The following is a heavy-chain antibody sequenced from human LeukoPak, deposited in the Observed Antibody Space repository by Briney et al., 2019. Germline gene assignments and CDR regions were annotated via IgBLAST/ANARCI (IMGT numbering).Heavy chain of an antibody. V-gene: IGHV3-23*01. CDR2: ISGSGDST. J-gene: IGHJ4*02. Sequence: GGSLRLSCAVSGITFSSYAMSWVRQAPGKGLEWVSSISGSGDSTYYADSVKGRFTISRDNSKNTLYLQMNSLRPEDTAVYYCAKDLRLGLRYFDWLLSPFDYWGQGTLVTVSS. D-gene: IGHD3-9*01. CDR3: AKDLRLGLRYFDWLLSPFDY. CDR1: GITFSSYA.